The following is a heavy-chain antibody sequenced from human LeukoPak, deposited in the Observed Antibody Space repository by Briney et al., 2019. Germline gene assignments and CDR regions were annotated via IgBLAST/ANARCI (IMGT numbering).Heavy chain of an antibody. CDR1: GGSISSYY. Sequence: SETLSLTCTVSGGSISSYYWSWIRQPPGKGLEWIGYIYYSGSTNYNPSLKSRVTISVDTSKNQFSLKLSSVTTADTAVYYCARDHTTNLAFDIWGQGTMVTVSS. J-gene: IGHJ3*02. CDR2: IYYSGST. CDR3: ARDHTTNLAFDI. V-gene: IGHV4-59*01. D-gene: IGHD1-26*01.